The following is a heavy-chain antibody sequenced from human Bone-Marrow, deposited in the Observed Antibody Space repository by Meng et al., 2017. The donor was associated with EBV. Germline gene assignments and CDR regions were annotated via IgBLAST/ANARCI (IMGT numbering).Heavy chain of an antibody. CDR2: ISTFNGGT. J-gene: IGHJ4*02. CDR1: HYTFTDYH. V-gene: IGHV1-18*01. CDR3: ARDGPGYGYFDF. Sequence: QFRLVQFGGEVKKPGAPVKVSCKASHYTFTDYHINWVRQAPGQGLEWVGWISTFNGGTNYAQNLQGRVTMTTDTSTTTAYMELRSLRSDDTAVYYCARDGPGYGYFDFWGQGSLVTVSS. D-gene: IGHD1-1*01.